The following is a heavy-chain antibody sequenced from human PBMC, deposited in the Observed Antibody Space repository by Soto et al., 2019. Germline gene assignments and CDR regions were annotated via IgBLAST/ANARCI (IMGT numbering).Heavy chain of an antibody. Sequence: QVQLQESGPGLVKPSETLSLTCTVSGGSVSSGSYYWSWIRQPPGKGLEWIGYIYYSGSTNYNPSLKSRVTISVDTSKNQFSLKLSSVTAADTAVYYCAREPHSIKNYYYYGMDVWGQGTTVTVSS. V-gene: IGHV4-61*01. CDR2: IYYSGST. J-gene: IGHJ6*02. CDR3: AREPHSIKNYYYYGMDV. D-gene: IGHD4-4*01. CDR1: GGSVSSGSYY.